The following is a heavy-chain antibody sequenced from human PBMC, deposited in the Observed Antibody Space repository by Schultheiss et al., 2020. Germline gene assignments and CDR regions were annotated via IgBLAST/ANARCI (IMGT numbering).Heavy chain of an antibody. CDR3: ARRRRGGYGFDP. Sequence: SETLSLTCTVSGGSISSYYWSWIRQPPGKGLEWIGEINHSGSTNYNPSLKSRVTISVDTSKNQFSLKLSSVTAADTAVYYCARRRRGGYGFDPWGQGTLVTVSS. CDR2: INHSGST. CDR1: GGSISSYY. D-gene: IGHD3-16*01. J-gene: IGHJ5*02. V-gene: IGHV4-34*01.